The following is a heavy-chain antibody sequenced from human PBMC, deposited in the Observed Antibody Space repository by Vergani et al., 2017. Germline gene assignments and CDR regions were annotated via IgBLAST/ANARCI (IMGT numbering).Heavy chain of an antibody. CDR1: GGSFSGYY. D-gene: IGHD2-21*02. CDR3: ASELAYCGGDCYPPDTGFGY. J-gene: IGHJ4*02. Sequence: QVQLQQWGAGLLKPSETLSLTCAVYGGSFSGYYWSWIRQPPGKGLEWIGEINHSGSTNYNPSLKSRVTISVDTPKNQFSLNLSSVTAADTAVYYCASELAYCGGDCYPPDTGFGYWGQGTLVTVSS. CDR2: INHSGST. V-gene: IGHV4-34*01.